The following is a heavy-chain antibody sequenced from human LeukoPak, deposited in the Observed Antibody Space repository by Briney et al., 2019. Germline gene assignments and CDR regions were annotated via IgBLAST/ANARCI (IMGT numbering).Heavy chain of an antibody. Sequence: PGGSLRLSCAASGLTFSSHWMHWVRQAPGKGLEWVAVISYDGSNKYYAGSVKGRFTISRDNSKNTLYLQMNSLRAEDTAVYYCAKGSYGSGSYSSFDYWGQGTLVTVSS. CDR1: GLTFSSHW. CDR3: AKGSYGSGSYSSFDY. D-gene: IGHD3-10*01. CDR2: ISYDGSNK. V-gene: IGHV3-30*18. J-gene: IGHJ4*02.